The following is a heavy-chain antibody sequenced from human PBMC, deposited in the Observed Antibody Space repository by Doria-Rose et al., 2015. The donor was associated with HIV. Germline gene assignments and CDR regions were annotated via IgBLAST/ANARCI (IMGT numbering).Heavy chain of an antibody. D-gene: IGHD3-3*01. Sequence: VQLVQSGGGLVQPGRFLRLSCVGSGFSFESYAMHWVRLAPGKGLEWVAGISWDSGAKGNADSVEGRFTISRDNAKKSVYLEMRSLRPEDTAFYYCAKAPIIGPKYYCYMDVWGKGTTVTVSS. V-gene: IGHV3-9*01. J-gene: IGHJ6*03. CDR3: AKAPIIGPKYYCYMDV. CDR2: ISWDSGAK. CDR1: GFSFESYA.